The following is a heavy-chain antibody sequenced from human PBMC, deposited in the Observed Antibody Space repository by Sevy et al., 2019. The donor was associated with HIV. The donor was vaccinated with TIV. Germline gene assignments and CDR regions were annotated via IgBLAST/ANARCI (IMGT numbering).Heavy chain of an antibody. CDR2: MNTNTGNT. D-gene: IGHD6-19*01. CDR3: ARVSGWNLRYGMDV. V-gene: IGHV1-8*02. Sequence: APVKVSCKASGFTFASYDIYWVRQATGQGLEWMGWMNTNTGNTGFAQKFQGRVTMTRNTSITTAYMELSNLRSEDTAVYYCARVSGWNLRYGMDVWGQGTTVTVSS. J-gene: IGHJ6*02. CDR1: GFTFASYD.